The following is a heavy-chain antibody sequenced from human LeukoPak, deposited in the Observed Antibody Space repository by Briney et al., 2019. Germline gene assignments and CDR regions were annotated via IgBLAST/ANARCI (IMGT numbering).Heavy chain of an antibody. Sequence: GGSLRLSCAASGFTFSSYGMHWVRQAPGKGLEWVAFIRYDGSNKYYADSVKGRFTISRDNSKNTLYLQMNSLRAEDTAVYYCAKVFPNYGSGSYDYWGQGTLVTVSS. D-gene: IGHD3-10*01. CDR1: GFTFSSYG. CDR3: AKVFPNYGSGSYDY. V-gene: IGHV3-30*02. CDR2: IRYDGSNK. J-gene: IGHJ4*02.